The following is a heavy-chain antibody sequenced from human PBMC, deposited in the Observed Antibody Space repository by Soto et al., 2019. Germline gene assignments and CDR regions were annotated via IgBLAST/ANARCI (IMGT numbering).Heavy chain of an antibody. CDR1: GYTFTSYG. J-gene: IGHJ5*02. V-gene: IGHV1-18*01. CDR3: ARGADFWSGYRWFDP. Sequence: QVQLVQSGGEVRQPGASVKVSCKASGYTFTSYGISWVRQAPGQGLEWMGWISAYNGNTKYAQNLQGRLTLTTDTSASTAYMELRSLRYDDTAVYFCARGADFWSGYRWFDPWGQGTLFTVSS. CDR2: ISAYNGNT. D-gene: IGHD3-3*01.